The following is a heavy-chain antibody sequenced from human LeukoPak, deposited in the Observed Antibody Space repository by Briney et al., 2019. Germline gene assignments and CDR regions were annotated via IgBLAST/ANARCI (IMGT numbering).Heavy chain of an antibody. J-gene: IGHJ4*02. Sequence: PSETPSLTCAVYGGSFSGYYWSWIRQPPGKGLEWIGEINHSGSTNYNPSLKSRVTISVDTSKNQFSLKLSSVTAADTAVYYCARAESYDSSGYSNWGQGTLVTVSS. CDR3: ARAESYDSSGYSN. D-gene: IGHD3-22*01. V-gene: IGHV4-34*01. CDR1: GGSFSGYY. CDR2: INHSGST.